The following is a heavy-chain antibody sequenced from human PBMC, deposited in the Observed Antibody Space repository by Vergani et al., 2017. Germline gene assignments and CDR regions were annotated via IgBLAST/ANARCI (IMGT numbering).Heavy chain of an antibody. V-gene: IGHV3-9*01. D-gene: IGHD1-20*01. CDR1: GITFWKFG. CDR2: ISWNSGAV. Sequence: EVDLVESGGGLAQPGGSLRLSCEASGITFWKFGMHWVRQGPGKGLEWVSGISWNSGAVDYADSVKGRFTISRDNAKNSLYLQMNSLRAEDTAVYYCARGNWYLGYYYMDVWGKGTTVTVSS. CDR3: ARGNWYLGYYYMDV. J-gene: IGHJ6*03.